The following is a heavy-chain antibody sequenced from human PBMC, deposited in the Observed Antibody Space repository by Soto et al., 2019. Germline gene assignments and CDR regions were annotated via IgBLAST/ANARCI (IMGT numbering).Heavy chain of an antibody. Sequence: QVQLVRSGTEVKKPGSSVNVSCQASGGPFNHYTIHWVRQAPGQGLEWMGRIIPLLGMSNYAQRFQGRVTFTADKSTTTVYMELRSLRSDDAAVYFCARAPTVTTQWFDPWGQGTLITVSS. CDR3: ARAPTVTTQWFDP. CDR2: IIPLLGMS. D-gene: IGHD4-17*01. V-gene: IGHV1-69*02. CDR1: GGPFNHYT. J-gene: IGHJ5*02.